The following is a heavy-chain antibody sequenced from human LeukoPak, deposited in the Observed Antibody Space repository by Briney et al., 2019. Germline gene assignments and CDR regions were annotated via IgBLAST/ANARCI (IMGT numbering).Heavy chain of an antibody. Sequence: GGSLGLSCAARGFAFSTYTMNWARQSPGEGLEWVASINSGGTTTHYADSVKGRFTISRDNAQNVLYLQMNGLRADDAAVYYCLRGDSRDFWGQGTLVTVSS. CDR2: INSGGTTT. CDR1: GFAFSTYT. CDR3: LRGDSRDF. J-gene: IGHJ4*02. D-gene: IGHD3-22*01. V-gene: IGHV3-21*06.